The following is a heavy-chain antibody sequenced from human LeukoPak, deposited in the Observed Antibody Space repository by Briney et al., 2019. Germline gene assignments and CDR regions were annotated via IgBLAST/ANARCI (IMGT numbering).Heavy chain of an antibody. CDR2: IYTSGST. J-gene: IGHJ3*02. CDR1: GGSISSYY. D-gene: IGHD1-7*01. CDR3: ARDRVNWNFLDAFDI. V-gene: IGHV4-4*07. Sequence: SETLSLTCTVSGGSISSYYWSWIRQPAGKGLEWIGRIYTSGSTNYNPSLKSRVTMSVDTSKNQFSLKLSSVTAADTAVYYCARDRVNWNFLDAFDIWGQGTMVTVSS.